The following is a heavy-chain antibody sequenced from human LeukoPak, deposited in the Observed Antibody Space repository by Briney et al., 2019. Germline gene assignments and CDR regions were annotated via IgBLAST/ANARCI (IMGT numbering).Heavy chain of an antibody. CDR1: GFTFSSYA. CDR2: ISGSGGST. D-gene: IGHD2-8*01. CDR3: AKGHDIVLMVYAIPADY. J-gene: IGHJ4*02. Sequence: GGSLRLSCAASGFTFSSYAMSWVRQAPGKGLEWVSAISGSGGSTYYADSVKGRFTISRDNSKNTLYLQMNSLRAEDTAVYYCAKGHDIVLMVYAIPADYWGQGTLVTVSS. V-gene: IGHV3-23*01.